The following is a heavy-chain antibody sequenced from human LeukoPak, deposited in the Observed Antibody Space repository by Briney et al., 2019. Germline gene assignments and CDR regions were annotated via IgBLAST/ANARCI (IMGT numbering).Heavy chain of an antibody. CDR3: ARAPWKKVTTVDY. CDR2: IW. V-gene: IGHV3-33*08. J-gene: IGHJ4*02. CDR1: GFTFSSYS. Sequence: GGSLRLSCAASGFTFSSYSMNWVRQAPGKGLEWVAVIWSVKGRFTISRDNSKNTLYLQMNSLRAEDTAVYYCARAPWKKVTTVDYWGQGTLVTVSS. D-gene: IGHD4-17*01.